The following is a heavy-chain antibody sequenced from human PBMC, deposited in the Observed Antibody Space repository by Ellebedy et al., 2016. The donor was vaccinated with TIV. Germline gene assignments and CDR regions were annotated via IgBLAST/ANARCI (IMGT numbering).Heavy chain of an antibody. D-gene: IGHD3-10*01. V-gene: IGHV3-23*01. CDR2: IRSSGGST. CDR1: GFTFSSYA. Sequence: GESLKISXAASGFTFSSYAMSWVRQAPGKGLEWVSAIRSSGGSTWYADSVKGRFTISRDNSKNTLYLQMNSLRAEDTAVYYCASYYGSGSYVIDWGQGTLVTVSS. J-gene: IGHJ4*02. CDR3: ASYYGSGSYVID.